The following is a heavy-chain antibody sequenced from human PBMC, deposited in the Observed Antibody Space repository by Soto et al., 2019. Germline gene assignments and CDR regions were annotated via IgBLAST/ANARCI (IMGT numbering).Heavy chain of an antibody. CDR2: VSGSSNNI. V-gene: IGHV3-48*01. D-gene: IGHD2-8*01. Sequence: EVQLVESGGALVQPGGSLRLSCVASGFTFNTYAMNWVRQTPGKGLEWLSYVSGSSNNIYYVDSVKGRFTISRDNAENSLYLQMNSLTVEDTALYYCARSGMYSKVDYWGLGTLVTVSS. CDR1: GFTFNTYA. CDR3: ARSGMYSKVDY. J-gene: IGHJ4*02.